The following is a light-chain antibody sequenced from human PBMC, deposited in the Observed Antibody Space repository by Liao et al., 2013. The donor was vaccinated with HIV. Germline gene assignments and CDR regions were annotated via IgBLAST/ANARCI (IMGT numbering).Light chain of an antibody. J-gene: IGLJ2*01. CDR3: QVWDRSSDVV. V-gene: IGLV3-21*04. CDR2: YDR. CDR1: NIGSKS. Sequence: SYELTQPPSVSVAPGKTATVTCGGSNIGSKSVHWYQQKPGQAPLLVIYYDRDRPSGIPERFSGSNSGHTATLNISRVEAGDEADYYCQVWDRSSDVVFGGGTKLTVL.